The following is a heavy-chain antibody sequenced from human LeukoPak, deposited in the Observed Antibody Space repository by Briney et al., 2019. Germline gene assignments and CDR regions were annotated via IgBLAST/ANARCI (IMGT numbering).Heavy chain of an antibody. CDR1: GFSMSIHW. D-gene: IGHD3-3*01. Sequence: GGSLRLSCVVSGFSMSIHWMSWVRQAPGKGLEWVSAISGSGGGTHYADSVKGRFTISRDNSKNTLYLQMNSLRAEDTAVYYCARCSEFLRFGPWGQGTLVTVSS. CDR2: ISGSGGGT. V-gene: IGHV3-23*01. J-gene: IGHJ5*02. CDR3: ARCSEFLRFGP.